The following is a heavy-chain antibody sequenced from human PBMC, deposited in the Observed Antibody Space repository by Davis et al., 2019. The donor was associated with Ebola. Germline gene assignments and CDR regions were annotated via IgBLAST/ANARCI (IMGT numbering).Heavy chain of an antibody. CDR1: GFTFSTFG. CDR3: ARGWEATYWYFDL. V-gene: IGHV3-30*02. D-gene: IGHD1-26*01. Sequence: GESLKISCSASGFTFSTFGMFWVRQAPGKGLEWVAFIRFDGSEKYYADSVKGRFTISRENSKATLDLQMNSLRAEDTAVYYCARGWEATYWYFDLWGRGTLVTVSS. J-gene: IGHJ2*01. CDR2: IRFDGSEK.